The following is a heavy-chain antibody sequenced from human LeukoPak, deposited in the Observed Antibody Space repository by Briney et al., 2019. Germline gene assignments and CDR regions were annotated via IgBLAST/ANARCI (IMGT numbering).Heavy chain of an antibody. CDR1: GGSITSTNY. J-gene: IGHJ4*02. Sequence: PSETLSLTCGVSGGSITSTNYWTWVRQPPGKGPEWIGEVNLQGSTNYNPSLMGRVAISVDMSENHISLQLTSVTAADTAVYYCAREGGPYRPLDYSGQGTWSPSPQ. CDR3: AREGGPYRPLDY. CDR2: VNLQGST. V-gene: IGHV4-4*02.